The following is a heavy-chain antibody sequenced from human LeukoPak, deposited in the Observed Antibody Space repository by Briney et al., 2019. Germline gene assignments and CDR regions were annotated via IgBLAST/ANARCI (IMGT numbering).Heavy chain of an antibody. Sequence: GVSLRLSCVASGLTFSDYYMRWISQAPGKGLEWVSSISGTGTTIYSADSVRGRFTVSRDNARNSLFLHMNSLRAEDTAVYYCAVQITMIVVVPYFDYWGQGTLVTVSS. CDR2: ISGTGTTI. D-gene: IGHD3-22*01. V-gene: IGHV3-11*04. J-gene: IGHJ4*02. CDR3: AVQITMIVVVPYFDY. CDR1: GLTFSDYY.